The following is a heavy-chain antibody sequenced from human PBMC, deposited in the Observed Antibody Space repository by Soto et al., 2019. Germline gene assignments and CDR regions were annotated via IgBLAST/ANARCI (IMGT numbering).Heavy chain of an antibody. CDR2: INPSGGST. CDR3: ARIISGGHFDY. CDR1: GYTFTSYY. J-gene: IGHJ4*02. D-gene: IGHD2-15*01. V-gene: IGHV1-46*01. Sequence: QVQLVQSGAEVKKPGASVKVSCKASGYTFTSYYMHWVRQAPGQGLEWMGIINPSGGSTSYAQKFQGRVPMTRDTSTSTAYMELSSLGSEDTAVYYCARIISGGHFDYWGQGTLVTVSS.